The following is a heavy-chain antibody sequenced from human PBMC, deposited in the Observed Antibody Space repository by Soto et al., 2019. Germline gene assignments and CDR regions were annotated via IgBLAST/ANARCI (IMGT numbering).Heavy chain of an antibody. CDR1: GFTFDDYA. J-gene: IGHJ3*02. CDR2: ISWNSGSI. Sequence: EVQLVESGGGLVQPGRSLRLSCAASGFTFDDYAMHWVWQAPGKGLEWVSGISWNSGSIGYADSVKGRFTISRDNAKNSLYLQMNSLRAEDTALYYCAKDIRRGIAAAWGDAFDIWGQGTMVTVSS. D-gene: IGHD6-13*01. CDR3: AKDIRRGIAAAWGDAFDI. V-gene: IGHV3-9*01.